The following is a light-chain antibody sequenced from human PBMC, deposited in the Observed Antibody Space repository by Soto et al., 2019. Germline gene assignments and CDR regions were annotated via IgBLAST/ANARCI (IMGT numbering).Light chain of an antibody. CDR2: AAS. CDR3: QQYGSSPLYT. CDR1: QSVSNSY. V-gene: IGKV3-20*01. Sequence: EIVLTQSPGTLSLSPGERATLSCRASQSVSNSYLAWYQQKPCQAPSLLIYAASSRATGIPDRFSGSGSGTDFTFTISRLEPEDFAVYYCQQYGSSPLYTFGQGTKLDIK. J-gene: IGKJ2*01.